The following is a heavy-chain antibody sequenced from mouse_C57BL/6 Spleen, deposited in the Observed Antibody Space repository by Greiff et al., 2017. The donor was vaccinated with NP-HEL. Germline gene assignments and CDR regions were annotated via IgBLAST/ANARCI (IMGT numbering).Heavy chain of an antibody. CDR2: IDPSDSYT. Sequence: VQLQQSGAELVMPGASVKLSCKASGYTFTSYWMHWVKQRPGQGLEWIGEIDPSDSYTNYNQKFKGKSTLTVDKSSSTAYMQLSSLTSEDSAVYYCARLGEFDYWGQGTTLTVSS. CDR3: ARLGEFDY. V-gene: IGHV1-69*01. J-gene: IGHJ2*01. CDR1: GYTFTSYW.